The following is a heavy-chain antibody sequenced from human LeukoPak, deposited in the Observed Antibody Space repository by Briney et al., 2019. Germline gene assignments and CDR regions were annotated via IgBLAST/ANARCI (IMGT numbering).Heavy chain of an antibody. J-gene: IGHJ4*02. CDR1: GDFIRSGHYY. V-gene: IGHV4-39*07. CDR2: INSTGKT. Sequence: PSEALSLTCTVSGDFIRSGHYYWGWIRQSPGKGLEWMGSINSTGKTHYHPSLESRLIISVATSKNSFFLKLSSVTAADTAVYFCAKGWSFGSCGFCGFDYWGQGTLVTVSS. D-gene: IGHD2-21*01. CDR3: AKGWSFGSCGFCGFDY.